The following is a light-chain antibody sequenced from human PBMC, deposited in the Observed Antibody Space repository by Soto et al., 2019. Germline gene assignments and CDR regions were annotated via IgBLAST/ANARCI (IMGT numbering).Light chain of an antibody. CDR2: EGS. V-gene: IGLV2-23*01. CDR1: SSDVGSYNL. Sequence: QSALTQPASVSGSPGQSITISCTGTSSDVGSYNLVSWYQHHPGKAPKLMIYEGSKRPSGVSNRFSGSKSGNTASLTISGLQAEDEADYYCCSYAGSSYVFGTGTKVTVL. J-gene: IGLJ1*01. CDR3: CSYAGSSYV.